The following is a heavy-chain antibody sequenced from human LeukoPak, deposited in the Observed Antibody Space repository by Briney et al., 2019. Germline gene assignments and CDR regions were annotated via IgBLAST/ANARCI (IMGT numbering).Heavy chain of an antibody. Sequence: SETLSLTCTVSGGSISSYYWSWIRQPPGKGLEWIGYIYYSGSTHYSPSLKSRVSISLDTSRNKFSLKLSSVTAADTAVYYCARVGAGWSGTYYFDYWSQGTLVTVSS. D-gene: IGHD3-3*01. CDR2: IYYSGST. J-gene: IGHJ4*02. CDR1: GGSISSYY. V-gene: IGHV4-59*08. CDR3: ARVGAGWSGTYYFDY.